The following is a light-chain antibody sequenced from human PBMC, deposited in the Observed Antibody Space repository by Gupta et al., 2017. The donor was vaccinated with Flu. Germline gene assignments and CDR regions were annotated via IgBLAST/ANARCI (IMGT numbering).Light chain of an antibody. J-gene: IGKJ2*01. CDR2: WAS. CDR3: QQDDSNPYT. Sequence: DIVMTQSPDSLAVSLGERATINCKSSQSVLYSSNNKNYLAWYQKKPGQPPKLLIYWASTRESGVPDRFSGSGSGTDFTLSISSLQAEDVAVYYCQQDDSNPYTFGQGTNLEI. V-gene: IGKV4-1*01. CDR1: QSVLYSSNNKNY.